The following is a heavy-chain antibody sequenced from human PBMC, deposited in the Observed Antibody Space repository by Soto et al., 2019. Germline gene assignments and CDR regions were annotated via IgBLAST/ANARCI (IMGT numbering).Heavy chain of an antibody. Sequence: EVQLVESGGGLVQPGGSLQLSCAASDFTXXXXXXXXXXXXXXXXLELVGRIRGKSRNYATGHAASVKGRFTISRXXXXXXXXXXXXXXXXXXTXVXXCXXXXXXALDIWGQGTLVTVAS. CDR2: IRGKSRNYAT. J-gene: IGHJ1*01. CDR3: XXXXXXALDI. V-gene: IGHV3-73*01. D-gene: IGHD1-1*01. CDR1: DFTXXXXX.